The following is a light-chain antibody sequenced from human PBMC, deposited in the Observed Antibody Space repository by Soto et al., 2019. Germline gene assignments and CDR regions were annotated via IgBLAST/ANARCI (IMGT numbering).Light chain of an antibody. V-gene: IGLV2-14*01. Sequence: QSALTQPASVSGSPGQSITISCTGTSSDVGGYKYVSWYQQHPGRAPKLMVSEVSNRPSGVSNRFSGSKSGNTASLTISGLQAEDEAEYYCSSHTSSSTLVFXTGTKVTVL. CDR1: SSDVGGYKY. CDR3: SSHTSSSTLV. J-gene: IGLJ1*01. CDR2: EVS.